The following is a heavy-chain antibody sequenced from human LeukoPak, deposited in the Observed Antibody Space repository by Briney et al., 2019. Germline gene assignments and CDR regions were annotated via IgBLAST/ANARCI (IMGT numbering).Heavy chain of an antibody. CDR1: GYTFTSYD. CDR3: ARESNYDINVIDY. CDR2: INPSGGST. Sequence: GSVKVSCKASGYTFTSYDINWVRQATGQGLEWMGIINPSGGSTSYAQKFQGRVTMTRDTSTSTVYMELSSLRSEDTAVYYCARESNYDINVIDYWGQGTLVTVSS. V-gene: IGHV1-46*01. D-gene: IGHD3-9*01. J-gene: IGHJ4*02.